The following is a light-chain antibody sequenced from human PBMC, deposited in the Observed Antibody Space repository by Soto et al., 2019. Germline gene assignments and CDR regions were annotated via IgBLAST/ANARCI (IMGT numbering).Light chain of an antibody. CDR1: NSNIAKNN. V-gene: IGLV1-47*01. Sequence: QSILTQPPSASVAPGQRVSISCSGSNSNIAKNNGYWYQQLPGTSPKLLIFRNDQRPSGVPDRFSGYKSGSSASLAISGLRSEDEAVYYCSSWDVRSATLVFGGGTKLTVL. J-gene: IGLJ2*01. CDR3: SSWDVRSATLV. CDR2: RND.